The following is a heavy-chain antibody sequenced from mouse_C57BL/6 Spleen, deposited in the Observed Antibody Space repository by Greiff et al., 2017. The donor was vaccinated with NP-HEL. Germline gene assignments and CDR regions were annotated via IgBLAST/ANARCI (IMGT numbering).Heavy chain of an antibody. D-gene: IGHD1-1*01. CDR1: GYTFTDYE. CDR3: TRSYYGSFDY. Sequence: ESGAELVRPGASVTLSCKASGYTFTDYEMHWVKQTPVHGLEWIGAIDPETGGTAYNQKFKGKAILTADKSSSTAYMELRSLTSEDSAVYYCTRSYYGSFDYWGQGTTLTVSS. CDR2: IDPETGGT. J-gene: IGHJ2*01. V-gene: IGHV1-15*01.